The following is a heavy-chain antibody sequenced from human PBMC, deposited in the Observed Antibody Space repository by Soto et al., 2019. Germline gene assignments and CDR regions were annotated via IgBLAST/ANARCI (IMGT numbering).Heavy chain of an antibody. V-gene: IGHV4-30-4*01. Sequence: SETLSLTCSVSGASVAGGSYYWSWVRQPPGKGLEWIGYIPSRGRPFYNPSLTSRGTISADTSKNQLSLQLTSVTAADTAVYYCARDTYSGYDFGLGGQGTLVTVSS. CDR1: GASVAGGSYY. D-gene: IGHD5-12*01. CDR3: ARDTYSGYDFGL. J-gene: IGHJ5*02. CDR2: IPSRGRP.